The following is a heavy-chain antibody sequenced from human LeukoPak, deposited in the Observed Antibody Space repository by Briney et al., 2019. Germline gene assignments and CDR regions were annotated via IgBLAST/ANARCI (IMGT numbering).Heavy chain of an antibody. CDR2: ISSSSSTI. CDR1: GFTFSSHS. D-gene: IGHD1-14*01. Sequence: GGSLRLSCAASGFTFSSHSMNWVRQAPGKGLEWVSYISSSSSTIYYADSVKGRFTISRDNSKNTLYLQMNSLRAEDTAVYYCAKLSHEANRPTFDYWGQGTLVTVSS. CDR3: AKLSHEANRPTFDY. V-gene: IGHV3-48*01. J-gene: IGHJ4*02.